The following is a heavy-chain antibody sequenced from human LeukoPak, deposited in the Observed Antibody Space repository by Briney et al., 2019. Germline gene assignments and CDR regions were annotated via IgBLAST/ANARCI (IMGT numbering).Heavy chain of an antibody. CDR3: ASSYDYVPQGAFDM. D-gene: IGHD3-16*01. CDR1: GVSISSYY. J-gene: IGHJ3*02. V-gene: IGHV4-59*13. CDR2: IYDSGNT. Sequence: SETLSLTCAVSGVSISSYYWSWIRQPPGKGLEWIGYIYDSGNTSYNPSLKSRVTMSLDTSKNQFSLKLNSVTAADTAVYHCASSYDYVPQGAFDMWGQGTMVTVSS.